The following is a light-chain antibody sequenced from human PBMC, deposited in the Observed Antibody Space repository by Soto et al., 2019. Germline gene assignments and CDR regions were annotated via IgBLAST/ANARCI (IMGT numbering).Light chain of an antibody. J-gene: IGLJ1*01. Sequence: QSALTQPASVSGSPGQSITISCTGTSSDIGGYNYVSWFQQHLGKAPKLIIFEVTNRPSGVSPRFSASKSGNTASLTVSGLQADDEADYYCCSYSTTTLGVFGTGTKLTVL. CDR2: EVT. CDR3: CSYSTTTLGV. CDR1: SSDIGGYNY. V-gene: IGLV2-14*03.